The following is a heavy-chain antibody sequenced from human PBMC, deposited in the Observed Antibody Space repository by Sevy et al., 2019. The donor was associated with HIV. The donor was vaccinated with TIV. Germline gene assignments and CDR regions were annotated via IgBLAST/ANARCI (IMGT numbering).Heavy chain of an antibody. CDR3: AGGGRHYYDSSGYYEFGTFDY. J-gene: IGHJ4*02. D-gene: IGHD3-22*01. V-gene: IGHV4-59*01. Sequence: SETLSLTCTVSGGSISSYYWSWIRQPPGKGLEWIGYIYYSGSTNYNPSLKSRVTISVDTSKNQFSLKLSSVTATDTGVYYCAGGGRHYYDSSGYYEFGTFDYWGQGTLVTVSS. CDR1: GGSISSYY. CDR2: IYYSGST.